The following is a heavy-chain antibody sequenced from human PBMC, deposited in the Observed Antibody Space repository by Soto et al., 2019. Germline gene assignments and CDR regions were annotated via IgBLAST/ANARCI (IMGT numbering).Heavy chain of an antibody. CDR1: GFTFNNHW. J-gene: IGHJ5*02. CDR3: ASLGPYNSGSYSFRYNWFDP. Sequence: GGSLRLSCAASGFTFNNHWMNWVRQAPGKGLEWVANIKQDGIEKFYVDSVKGRFTISRDNAKNSLYLQMNSLRVEDTAVYYCASLGPYNSGSYSFRYNWFDPWGQGTLVTVSS. V-gene: IGHV3-7*01. CDR2: IKQDGIEK. D-gene: IGHD3-10*01.